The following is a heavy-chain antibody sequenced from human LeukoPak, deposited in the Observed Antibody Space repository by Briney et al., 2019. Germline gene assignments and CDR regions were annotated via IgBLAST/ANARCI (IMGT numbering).Heavy chain of an antibody. CDR2: IYYSGST. V-gene: IGHV4-39*07. Sequence: SETLSLTCTVSGGSISSSSYYWGWIRQPPGKGLEWIGSIYYSGSTYYNPSLKSRVTISVDTSKNQFSLKLSSVTAADTAVYCCAREGIVLMVYATAFDYWGQGTLVTVSS. CDR1: GGSISSSSYY. CDR3: AREGIVLMVYATAFDY. D-gene: IGHD2-8*01. J-gene: IGHJ4*02.